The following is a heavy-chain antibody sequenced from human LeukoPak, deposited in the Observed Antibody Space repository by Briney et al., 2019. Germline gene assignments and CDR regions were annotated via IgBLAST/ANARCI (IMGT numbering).Heavy chain of an antibody. V-gene: IGHV1-69*05. CDR3: ARQRAALPNWNYLLSFDY. CDR2: IIPIFGTA. Sequence: ASVKVSCKASGGTFSSYAISWVRQAPGQGLEWMGGIIPIFGTANYAQKFQGRVTITTDESTSTAYMELSSLRSEDTAVYYCARQRAALPNWNYLLSFDYWGQGTLVTVSS. CDR1: GGTFSSYA. J-gene: IGHJ4*02. D-gene: IGHD1-7*01.